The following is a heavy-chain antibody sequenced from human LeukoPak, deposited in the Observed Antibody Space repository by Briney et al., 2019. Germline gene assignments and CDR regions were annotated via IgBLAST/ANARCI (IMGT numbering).Heavy chain of an antibody. Sequence: SVKVSCKACGCSFSSCAISWVRQAPGQGLEWMGGIIPIFGTANYAQKFQGRVTITADESTSTAYMELSSLRCEDTAVYYCAREVDTAIADYFDYWGQGTLVTVSS. J-gene: IGHJ4*02. CDR3: AREVDTAIADYFDY. V-gene: IGHV1-69*13. CDR2: IIPIFGTA. D-gene: IGHD5-18*01. CDR1: GCSFSSCA.